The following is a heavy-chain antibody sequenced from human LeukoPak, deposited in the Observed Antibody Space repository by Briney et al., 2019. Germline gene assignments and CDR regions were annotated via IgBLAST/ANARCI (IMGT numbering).Heavy chain of an antibody. CDR2: IYYSGST. J-gene: IGHJ3*02. V-gene: IGHV4-39*01. CDR3: ARGYQLLFHAFDI. CDR1: GGSISSSSYY. D-gene: IGHD2-2*01. Sequence: SETLSLTCTVSGGSISSSSYYWGWIRQPPGKGLEWIGSIYYSGSTYYNPSLKSRVTISVDTSKNQFSLKLSSVTAADTAVYYCARGYQLLFHAFDIWGQGTMVTVSS.